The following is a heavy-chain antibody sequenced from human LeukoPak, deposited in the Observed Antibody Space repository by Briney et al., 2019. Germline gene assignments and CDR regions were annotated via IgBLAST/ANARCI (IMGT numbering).Heavy chain of an antibody. D-gene: IGHD6-19*01. CDR2: ISSSGSYI. CDR3: ARARGGWYSEY. V-gene: IGHV3-21*01. CDR1: GFTFSSYS. J-gene: IGHJ4*02. Sequence: PGGSLRLSCAASGFTFSSYSMNWVRQAPGKGLEWVSSISSSGSYIYSADSVKGRFTISRDNAKNSLYLQMNSLRAEDTAVYYCARARGGWYSEYWGQGTLVTVSS.